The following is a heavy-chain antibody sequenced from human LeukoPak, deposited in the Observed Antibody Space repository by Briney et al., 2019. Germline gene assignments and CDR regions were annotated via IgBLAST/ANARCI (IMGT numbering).Heavy chain of an antibody. J-gene: IGHJ3*02. D-gene: IGHD1-26*01. CDR2: ISSSGSTI. V-gene: IGHV3-11*04. CDR1: GFTFSDYY. Sequence: GGSLRLSCAASGFTFSDYYMSWIRQAPGKGLEWVSYISSSGSTIYYADSVRGRFTISRDNAKNSLYLQMDSLRAEDTAVYHCARGGIITSYAFEIWGQGAMVTVSS. CDR3: ARGGIITSYAFEI.